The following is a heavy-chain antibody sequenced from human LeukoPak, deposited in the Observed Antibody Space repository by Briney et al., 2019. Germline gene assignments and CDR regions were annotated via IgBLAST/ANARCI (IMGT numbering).Heavy chain of an antibody. CDR3: ARAVAGTFGWFDP. V-gene: IGHV3-30-3*01. CDR2: ISYDGSNK. Sequence: PGGSLRLSCAASGFTFSSYAMHWVRQAPGKGLEWVAVISYDGSNKYYADSVKGRFTISRDNSKNTLYLQMNSLRAEDTAVYYCARAVAGTFGWFDPWGQGTLVTVSS. CDR1: GFTFSSYA. D-gene: IGHD6-19*01. J-gene: IGHJ5*02.